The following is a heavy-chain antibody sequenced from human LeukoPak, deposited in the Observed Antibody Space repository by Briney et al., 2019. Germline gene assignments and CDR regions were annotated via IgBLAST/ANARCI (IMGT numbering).Heavy chain of an antibody. CDR3: AISPYFYDSIGYFP. CDR1: GFTFSNYG. CDR2: IWYDGSNK. V-gene: IGHV3-33*01. D-gene: IGHD3-22*01. J-gene: IGHJ5*02. Sequence: GGSLRLSCAASGFTFSNYGMHWVRQAPGKGLEWVALIWYDGSNKYYADSVKGRFTISRDNSKNTLYLQMNSLRAEDTAAYYCAISPYFYDSIGYFPWGQGTLVTVSS.